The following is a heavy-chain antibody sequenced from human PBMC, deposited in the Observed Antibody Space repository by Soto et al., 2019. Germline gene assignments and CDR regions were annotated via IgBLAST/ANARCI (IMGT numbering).Heavy chain of an antibody. CDR1: GFSLSTSGMC. CDR2: IDWDDDK. CDR3: ARTLAYYDILTGYYNTGPFDY. J-gene: IGHJ4*02. Sequence: ESGPTLVNPTQTLTLTCTFSGFSLSTSGMCVSWIRQPPGEALEWLARIDWDDDKYYSTSLKTRLTISKDTSKNQVVLTMTNVDPVDTATYYCARTLAYYDILTGYYNTGPFDYWGQGTLVTVSS. D-gene: IGHD3-9*01. V-gene: IGHV2-70*11.